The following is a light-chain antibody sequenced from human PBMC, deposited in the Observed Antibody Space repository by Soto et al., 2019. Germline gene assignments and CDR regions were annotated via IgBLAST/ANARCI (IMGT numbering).Light chain of an antibody. J-gene: IGLJ2*01. V-gene: IGLV2-8*01. CDR2: EVS. CDR1: SSDVGGYNY. CDR3: ASYTGSDTLV. Sequence: QSVLTQPPSASGSPGQSVTISCTGTSSDVGGYNYVSWYQQHPGKAPKLMIYEVSKRPSGVPDRLSGSKSGNTASLTVSGLQVEDEADYYCASYTGSDTLVFGGGTQLTDL.